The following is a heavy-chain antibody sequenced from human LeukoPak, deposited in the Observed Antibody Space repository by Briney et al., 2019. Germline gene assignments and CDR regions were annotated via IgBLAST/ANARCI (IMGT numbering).Heavy chain of an antibody. D-gene: IGHD5-12*01. J-gene: IGHJ4*02. V-gene: IGHV3-21*04. CDR1: GFAFESFT. CDR2: ISDTGRDI. CDR3: AKGLFSAYDKYLDS. Sequence: GGSLRLSCAGSGFAFESFTMTWVRQAPGKGLEWVSLISDTGRDINYADSVRGRFTISRDNTKNSLFLQMDSLRIEDTAIYYCAKGLFSAYDKYLDSWGQGTLVTVSS.